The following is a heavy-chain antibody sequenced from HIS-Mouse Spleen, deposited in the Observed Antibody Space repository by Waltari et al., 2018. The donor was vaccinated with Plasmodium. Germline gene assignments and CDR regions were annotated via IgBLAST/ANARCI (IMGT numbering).Heavy chain of an antibody. V-gene: IGHV3-7*01. CDR2: IKQDGSEK. CDR3: ARDRVQLCPDY. D-gene: IGHD5-18*01. J-gene: IGHJ4*02. CDR1: GFTFSSYW. Sequence: EVQLVESGGGLVQPGGSLRLSCAASGFTFSSYWLSWVRQAPGKGLEWVANIKQDGSEKYYVDSVKGRFTISRDNAKNSLYLQMNSLRAEDTAVYYCARDRVQLCPDYWGQGTLVTVSS.